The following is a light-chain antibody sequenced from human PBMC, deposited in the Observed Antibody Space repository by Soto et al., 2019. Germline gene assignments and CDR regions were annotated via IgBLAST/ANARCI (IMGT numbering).Light chain of an antibody. Sequence: EIVLTQSPGTVSVSPGERATLSCRASQSVGSRWLAWYQQKPGQAPRVLIYGGSNRATGIPDRFSGSGSGTDFTLTISRLEPEDFAVYYCQQYYSSRTFGQGTKVEMK. CDR1: QSVGSRW. J-gene: IGKJ1*01. V-gene: IGKV3-20*01. CDR3: QQYYSSRT. CDR2: GGS.